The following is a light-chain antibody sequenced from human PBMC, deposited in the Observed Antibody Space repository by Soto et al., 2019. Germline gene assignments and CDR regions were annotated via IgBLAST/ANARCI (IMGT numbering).Light chain of an antibody. V-gene: IGLV2-14*01. CDR3: NSYTSSTTWV. Sequence: QSALTQPASVSGSPGQSITISCTGTSSDVGAYNYVSWYQHHPGKAPKLIIYDVTNRPSGVSNRFSGSKSGNTASLTISGLQAEDEADYYCNSYTSSTTWVFGGGTQLTVL. J-gene: IGLJ3*02. CDR1: SSDVGAYNY. CDR2: DVT.